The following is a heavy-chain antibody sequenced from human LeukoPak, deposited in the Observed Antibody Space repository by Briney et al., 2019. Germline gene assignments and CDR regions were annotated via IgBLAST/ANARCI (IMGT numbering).Heavy chain of an antibody. J-gene: IGHJ4*02. V-gene: IGHV3-30-3*01. CDR2: ISYDGSNK. Sequence: GGSLRLSCAASGFTFSSYGIHWVRQAPGKGLEWVAVISYDGSNKFYADSVKGRFTISRDNSKNTLYLQMNSLRAEDTAVYYCANVMAAADNFDYWGQGTLVTVSS. CDR1: GFTFSSYG. CDR3: ANVMAAADNFDY. D-gene: IGHD6-13*01.